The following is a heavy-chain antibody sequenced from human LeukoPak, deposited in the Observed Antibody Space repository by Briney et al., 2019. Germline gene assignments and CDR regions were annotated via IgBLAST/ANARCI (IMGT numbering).Heavy chain of an antibody. CDR1: GYSISSGYY. J-gene: IGHJ4*02. CDR3: ARATTMVRGLRN. CDR2: IYHNGTT. Sequence: SETLSLTCAVSGYSISSGYYWGWLRQHPRKGLEWLGSIYHNGTTYHNPSLKGPVTISVYLTNTHFSLKVSSLNAADTALYYCARATTMVRGLRNWGQGTLVTVSS. V-gene: IGHV4-38-2*01. D-gene: IGHD3-10*01.